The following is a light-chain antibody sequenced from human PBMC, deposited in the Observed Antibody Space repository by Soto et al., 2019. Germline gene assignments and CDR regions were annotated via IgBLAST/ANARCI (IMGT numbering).Light chain of an antibody. Sequence: QSVLTQPRSVSGSPGQSVTISCTGTSSDVGTYKYVSWYQQHPGKAPKLMIYDVDKRPSGVPDRFSGSKSDNTASLTISGLQPEDEADYYCCSYAGGFTWVFGGGTKLTVL. CDR2: DVD. J-gene: IGLJ3*02. V-gene: IGLV2-11*01. CDR1: SSDVGTYKY. CDR3: CSYAGGFTWV.